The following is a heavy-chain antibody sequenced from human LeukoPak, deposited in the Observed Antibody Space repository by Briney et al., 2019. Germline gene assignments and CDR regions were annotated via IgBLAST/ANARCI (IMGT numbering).Heavy chain of an antibody. CDR3: AREGSGGRYYYYMDV. CDR1: GGTFSSYT. D-gene: IGHD3-16*01. V-gene: IGHV1-69*04. J-gene: IGHJ6*03. Sequence: SVKVSCKASGGTFSSYTISWVRQAPGQGLEWMGRIIPILGIADYAQKFQGRVTITADKSTSTAYMELSSLRSEDTAVYYCAREGSGGRYYYYMDVWGKGTTVTVSS. CDR2: IIPILGIA.